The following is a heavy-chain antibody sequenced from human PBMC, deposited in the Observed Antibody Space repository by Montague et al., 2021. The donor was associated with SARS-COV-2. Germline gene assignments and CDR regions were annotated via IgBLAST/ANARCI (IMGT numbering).Heavy chain of an antibody. V-gene: IGHV4-34*01. Sequence: SETLSLTCAISGGSFSNYYWSWIRQPPGKGLEWIGEVNQSGTTIYNPSVKSGVTISEDTSKNQFYLRLNSVTAADTAAYYCARGRRAVVVPGAGPAGRAFDIWGQGTMVTVAS. D-gene: IGHD2-2*01. CDR2: VNQSGTT. J-gene: IGHJ3*02. CDR1: GGSFSNYY. CDR3: ARGRRAVVVPGAGPAGRAFDI.